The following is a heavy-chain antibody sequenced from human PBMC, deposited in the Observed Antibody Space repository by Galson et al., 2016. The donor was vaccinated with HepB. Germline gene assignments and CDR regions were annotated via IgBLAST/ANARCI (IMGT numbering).Heavy chain of an antibody. Sequence: CAISGDSVSSNSAAWNWIRQSPSRGLEWLGRTYYRSKWYNGSAVSVMSRITSSPDTSKNQFSLQLNSVSPEDTAVYYCARGRGANNAFDFWGQGTMVTVSS. CDR1: GDSVSSNSAA. CDR3: ARGRGANNAFDF. D-gene: IGHD2/OR15-2a*01. V-gene: IGHV6-1*01. J-gene: IGHJ3*01. CDR2: TYYRSKWYN.